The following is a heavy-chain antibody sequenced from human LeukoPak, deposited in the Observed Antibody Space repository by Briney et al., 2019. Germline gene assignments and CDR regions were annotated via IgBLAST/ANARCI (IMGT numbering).Heavy chain of an antibody. CDR2: IYYSGST. D-gene: IGHD2-2*01. CDR3: ARDFGGYCSSTSCRDAFDI. CDR1: GGSISSGDYY. J-gene: IGHJ3*02. Sequence: SQTLSLTCTVSGGSISSGDYYWSWIRQPPGKGLEGIGYIYYSGSTYYNPSLKSRVTISVDTSKNQFSLKLSSVTAADTAVYYCARDFGGYCSSTSCRDAFDIWGQGTMVTVSS. V-gene: IGHV4-30-4*08.